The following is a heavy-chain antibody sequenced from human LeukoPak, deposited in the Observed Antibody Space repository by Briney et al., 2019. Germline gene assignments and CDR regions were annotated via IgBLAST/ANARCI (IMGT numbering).Heavy chain of an antibody. CDR3: ARDDSMVRGALYYFDY. V-gene: IGHV3-33*01. CDR2: IWYDGSNK. CDR1: GFTFSSYG. Sequence: GRSLRLSCAASGFTFSSYGMHWVRQAPGKGLEWVAVIWYDGSNKYYADSVKGRFTISRDNSKNTLYLQMNSLRAEDTAVYYCARDDSMVRGALYYFDYWGRGTLVTVSS. J-gene: IGHJ4*02. D-gene: IGHD3-10*01.